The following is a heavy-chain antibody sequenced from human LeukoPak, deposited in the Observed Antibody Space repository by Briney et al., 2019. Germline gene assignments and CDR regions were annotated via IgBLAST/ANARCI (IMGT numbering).Heavy chain of an antibody. CDR3: ASHYSGSLGDAFDI. J-gene: IGHJ3*02. Sequence: GASVKVSCKASGYTFTSYAMNWVRQAPGQGLEWMGWINTNTGNPTYAQGFTGRFVFSLDTSVSTAYLQISSLKAEDTAVYYCASHYSGSLGDAFDIWGQGTMVTVSS. V-gene: IGHV7-4-1*02. D-gene: IGHD1-26*01. CDR2: INTNTGNP. CDR1: GYTFTSYA.